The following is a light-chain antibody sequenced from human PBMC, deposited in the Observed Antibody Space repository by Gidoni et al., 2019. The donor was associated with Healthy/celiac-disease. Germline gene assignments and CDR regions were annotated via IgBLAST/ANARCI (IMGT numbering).Light chain of an antibody. CDR1: QSISSY. J-gene: IGKJ1*01. CDR2: AAS. V-gene: IGKV1-39*01. CDR3: QQSYSTFRT. Sequence: DIQMTQSPSSLSASVGDRVTITCRASQSISSYLNWYQQKPGKAPKLLIYAASSLQSGVPSRFSCGGSGTDFTLTISSLQPEDFATYYCQQSYSTFRTFXQXTKVEIK.